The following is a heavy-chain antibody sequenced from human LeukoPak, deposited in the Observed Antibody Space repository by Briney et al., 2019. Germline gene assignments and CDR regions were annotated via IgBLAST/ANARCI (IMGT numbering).Heavy chain of an antibody. D-gene: IGHD6-19*01. CDR1: GGSISSGGYY. Sequence: SQTLSLTCTVSGGSISSGGYYWSWIRQHPGKGLEWIGYIYYSGSTYYNPSLKSRVTISVDTSKNQFSLKLSSVTAADTAVYYCARDRKQWLVQPEYFQHWGQGTPVTVSS. J-gene: IGHJ1*01. CDR3: ARDRKQWLVQPEYFQH. CDR2: IYYSGST. V-gene: IGHV4-31*03.